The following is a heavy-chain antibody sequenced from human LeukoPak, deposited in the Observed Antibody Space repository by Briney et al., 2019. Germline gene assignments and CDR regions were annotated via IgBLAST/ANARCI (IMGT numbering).Heavy chain of an antibody. CDR2: IYYSGSA. V-gene: IGHV4-59*01. CDR3: ARDIGAARSDY. Sequence: SETLSLTCSVSGGSIISYYWSRIRQPPGKGLEWIGYIYYSGSAKYNPSLKSRVTISVDTSKNQFSLKLTSVTAADTAVYYCARDIGAARSDYWGQGTLVTVSS. CDR1: GGSIISYY. D-gene: IGHD6-6*01. J-gene: IGHJ4*02.